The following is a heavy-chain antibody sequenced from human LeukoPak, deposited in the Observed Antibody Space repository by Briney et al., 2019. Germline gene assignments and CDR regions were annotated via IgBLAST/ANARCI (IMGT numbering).Heavy chain of an antibody. Sequence: SETLSLTCAVYGGSFSGYYWSWIRQPPGKGLEWIGEINHSGSTNYNPSLKSRVTISVDTSKNQFSLKLSSVTAADTAVYYCARVGGMTTINNAAFDIWGQGTMVTVSS. V-gene: IGHV4-34*01. CDR2: INHSGST. CDR3: ARVGGMTTINNAAFDI. J-gene: IGHJ3*02. D-gene: IGHD4-4*01. CDR1: GGSFSGYY.